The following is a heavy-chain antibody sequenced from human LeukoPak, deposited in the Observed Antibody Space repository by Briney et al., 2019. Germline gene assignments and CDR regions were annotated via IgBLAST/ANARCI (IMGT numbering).Heavy chain of an antibody. Sequence: GGSLRLSCAASGFSFRSYAMTWVRQAPGKGLEWVSAISGSGGSTYYTDSVKGRFTISRDNSKNTLYLQMNSLRAEDTAVYYCAKKLFDCSSTSCYTWFDPWGQGTLVTVS. D-gene: IGHD2-2*02. CDR1: GFSFRSYA. J-gene: IGHJ5*02. CDR2: ISGSGGST. V-gene: IGHV3-23*01. CDR3: AKKLFDCSSTSCYTWFDP.